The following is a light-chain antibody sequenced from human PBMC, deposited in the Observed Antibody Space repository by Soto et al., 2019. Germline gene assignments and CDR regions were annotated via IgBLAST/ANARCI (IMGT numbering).Light chain of an antibody. V-gene: IGLV2-23*01. CDR3: CSYAGSSTGV. CDR1: SSDVGNFNL. CDR2: EDT. J-gene: IGLJ3*02. Sequence: QSVLTQPASVSGSPGQSITISCTGTSSDVGNFNLVSWYQHHPGIAPKLMIYEDTKRPSGVSNRFSGSKSANTASLTISGLQADDEADYYCCSYAGSSTGVFGGGTKVTVL.